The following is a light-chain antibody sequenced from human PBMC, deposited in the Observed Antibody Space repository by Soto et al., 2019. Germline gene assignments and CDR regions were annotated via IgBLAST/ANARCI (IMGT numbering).Light chain of an antibody. J-gene: IGLJ2*01. CDR1: SSDVGGYNY. CDR3: SSYTSSSTVV. V-gene: IGLV2-14*01. Sequence: QSALTQPASVSGSPGQSITISCTGTSSDVGGYNYVSWYQQHPGKASKLMIYEVRNRPSGVSNRFSGSKSGNTASLTISGLQAEDEADYYCSSYTSSSTVVFGGGTKLTVL. CDR2: EVR.